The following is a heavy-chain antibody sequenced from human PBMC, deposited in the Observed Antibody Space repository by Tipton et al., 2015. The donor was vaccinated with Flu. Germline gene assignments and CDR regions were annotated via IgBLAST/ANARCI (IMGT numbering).Heavy chain of an antibody. V-gene: IGHV4-59*08. CDR1: GGSVNSYF. D-gene: IGHD3-10*02. CDR2: ISYSGNT. CDR3: ARLSYYDVDLKNFYFDY. J-gene: IGHJ4*02. Sequence: TLSLTCTVSGGSVNSYFWSWIRQPPGKGLEWIGGISYSGNTYYSPSLKSRVVISVDTSKNQFSLKLRSVTAADTAVYYCARLSYYDVDLKNFYFDYWGQGALVTVPS.